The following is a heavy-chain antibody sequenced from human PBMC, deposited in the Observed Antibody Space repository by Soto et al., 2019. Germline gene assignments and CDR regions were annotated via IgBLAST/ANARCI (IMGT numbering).Heavy chain of an antibody. D-gene: IGHD2-8*01. CDR2: ISGSGGST. J-gene: IGHJ5*02. V-gene: IGHV3-23*01. CDR3: AKDPGPLGYCTNGVCYTGWFDP. Sequence: PGGSLRLSCAASGFTLSSYAMSWVRQAPGKGLEWVSAISGSGGSTYYADSVKGRFTISRDNSKNTLYLQMNSLRAEDTAVYYCAKDPGPLGYCTNGVCYTGWFDPWGQGTLVTVSS. CDR1: GFTLSSYA.